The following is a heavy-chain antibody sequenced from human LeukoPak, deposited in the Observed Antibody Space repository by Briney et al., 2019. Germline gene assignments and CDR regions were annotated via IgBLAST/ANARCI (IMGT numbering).Heavy chain of an antibody. V-gene: IGHV2-5*02. CDR1: GFSLSTSGVG. J-gene: IGHJ4*02. Sequence: SGPTLLKPTQTLTLTCTFSGFSLSTSGVGVGWIRQPPGKALEWLALIYWDDDKRYSPFLKTRLTITKDTSKNQVVLTMTNMDPVDTATYYCAHGLLVLGYCSSTSCQTPFDYWGQGTLVTVSS. D-gene: IGHD2-2*01. CDR2: IYWDDDK. CDR3: AHGLLVLGYCSSTSCQTPFDY.